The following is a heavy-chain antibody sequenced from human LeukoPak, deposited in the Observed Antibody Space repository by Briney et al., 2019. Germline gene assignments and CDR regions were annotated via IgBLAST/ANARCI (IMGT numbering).Heavy chain of an antibody. Sequence: GGSLRLSCAASGFTFSSYSMNWVRQAPGKGLEWVSSISSSSTYIYYADSVKGRFTISRDNAKNSLYLQMNSLRAEDTAVYYCARAPLDCSSTSCYNYYYMDVWGKGTTVTVSS. J-gene: IGHJ6*03. D-gene: IGHD2-2*02. CDR2: ISSSSTYI. CDR3: ARAPLDCSSTSCYNYYYMDV. CDR1: GFTFSSYS. V-gene: IGHV3-21*01.